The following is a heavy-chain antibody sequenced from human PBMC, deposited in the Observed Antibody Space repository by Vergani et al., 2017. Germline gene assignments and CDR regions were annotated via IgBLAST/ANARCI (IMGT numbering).Heavy chain of an antibody. CDR1: GFTFDDYT. CDR2: ISWDGGST. CDR3: AKDLSFFDAFDI. Sequence: EVQLVESGGVVVQPGGSLRLSCAASGFTFDDYTMHWVRQAPGKGLEWVSLISWDGGSTYYADSVKGRFTISRDNSKNSLYLQMNSLSTEDTALYYCAKDLSFFDAFDIWGQGTMVTVSS. V-gene: IGHV3-43*01. J-gene: IGHJ3*02.